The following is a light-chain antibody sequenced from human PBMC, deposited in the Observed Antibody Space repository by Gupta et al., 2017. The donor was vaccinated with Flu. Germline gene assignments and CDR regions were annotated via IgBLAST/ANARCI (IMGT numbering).Light chain of an antibody. CDR2: AAS. CDR3: QQMYINPYT. J-gene: IGKJ2*01. Sequence: DIQMTQSPSSLSASVGDRVTITCRASQSITSYLNWYQQKARKAPQLLIQAASSLQSGVPSRFSGSGSGTDFTLTISRRQPEDFATYYCQQMYINPYTFGQGTKLEIK. V-gene: IGKV1-39*01. CDR1: QSITSY.